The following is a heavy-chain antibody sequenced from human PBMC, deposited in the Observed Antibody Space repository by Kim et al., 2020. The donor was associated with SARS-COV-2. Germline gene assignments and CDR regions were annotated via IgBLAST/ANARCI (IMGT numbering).Heavy chain of an antibody. J-gene: IGHJ6*02. V-gene: IGHV3-30-3*01. CDR2: ISYDGSNK. CDR3: ARTKGARYYYGMDV. Sequence: GGSLRLSCAASGFTFSSYAMHWVRQAPGKGLEWVAVISYDGSNKYYADSVKGRFTISRDNSKNTLYLQMNSLRAEDTAVYYCARTKGARYYYGMDVWGQGTTVTVSS. CDR1: GFTFSSYA. D-gene: IGHD2-8*01.